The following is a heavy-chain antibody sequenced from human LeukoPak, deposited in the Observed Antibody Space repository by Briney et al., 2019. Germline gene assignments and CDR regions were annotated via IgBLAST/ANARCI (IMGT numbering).Heavy chain of an antibody. CDR1: GFTFSSYE. Sequence: GGSLRLSCAASGFTFSSYEMNWVRQAPGKGLEWVSYISSSGSTIYYADSVKGRFTITRDNAKNSLYLQMNSLRAEDTALYYCARLRRGSYYDYWGQGTLVTVSS. CDR2: ISSSGSTI. CDR3: ARLRRGSYYDY. D-gene: IGHD1-26*01. V-gene: IGHV3-48*03. J-gene: IGHJ4*02.